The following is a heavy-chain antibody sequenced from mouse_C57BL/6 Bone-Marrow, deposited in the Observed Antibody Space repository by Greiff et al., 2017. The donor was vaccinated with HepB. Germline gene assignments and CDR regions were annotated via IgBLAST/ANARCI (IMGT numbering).Heavy chain of an antibody. J-gene: IGHJ1*03. Sequence: VQLVESGAELARPGASVKLSCKASGYTFTSYGISWVKQRTGQGLEWIGEIYPRSGNTYYNEKFKGKATLTADKSSSTAYMELRSLTSEDSAVYFCAREGPKNGYYRYFDVWGTGTTVTVSS. V-gene: IGHV1-81*01. D-gene: IGHD2-2*01. CDR1: GYTFTSYG. CDR3: AREGPKNGYYRYFDV. CDR2: IYPRSGNT.